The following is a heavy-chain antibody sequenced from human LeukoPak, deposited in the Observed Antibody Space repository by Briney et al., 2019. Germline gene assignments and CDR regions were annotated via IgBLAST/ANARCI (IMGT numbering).Heavy chain of an antibody. D-gene: IGHD3-10*02. J-gene: IGHJ6*04. V-gene: IGHV3-48*03. CDR2: ISSSGSTI. CDR1: GFTFSSYE. CDR3: AELGITMIGGV. Sequence: GGSLRLSCAASGFTFSSYEMNWVRQAPGKGLERVSYISSSGSTIYYADSVKGRFTISRDNAKNSLYLQMNSLRAEDTAVYYCAELGITMIGGVWGKGTTVSISS.